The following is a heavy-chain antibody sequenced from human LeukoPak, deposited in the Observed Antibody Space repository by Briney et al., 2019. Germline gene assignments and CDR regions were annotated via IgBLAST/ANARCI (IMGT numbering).Heavy chain of an antibody. Sequence: ASVKVSCKASGYTFTSYYMHWMRQAPGQGPEWMGIINPRGGSTDYAQKFQGRVTMTRDKSISTAYMELSRLRSDDTAVYYCARDVDYYDSSGYYYDFDYWGQGTLVTVSS. CDR3: ARDVDYYDSSGYYYDFDY. D-gene: IGHD3-22*01. J-gene: IGHJ4*02. CDR2: INPRGGST. V-gene: IGHV1-2*02. CDR1: GYTFTSYY.